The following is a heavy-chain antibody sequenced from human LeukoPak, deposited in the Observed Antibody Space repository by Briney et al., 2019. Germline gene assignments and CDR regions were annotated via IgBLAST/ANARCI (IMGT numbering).Heavy chain of an antibody. Sequence: ASVKVSCKASGYTFTSYAMNWVRQAPGQGLEWMGWINAGNGNTKYSQKFQGRVTITRDTSASTAYMELSSLRSEDTAVYYCARGGYYYDSSGREPVDYWGQGTLVTVSS. J-gene: IGHJ4*02. D-gene: IGHD3-22*01. CDR3: ARGGYYYDSSGREPVDY. CDR2: INAGNGNT. CDR1: GYTFTSYA. V-gene: IGHV1-3*01.